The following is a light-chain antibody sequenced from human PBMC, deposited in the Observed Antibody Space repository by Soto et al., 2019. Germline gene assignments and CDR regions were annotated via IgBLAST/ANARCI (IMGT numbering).Light chain of an antibody. CDR3: HHRSNWPPEDT. Sequence: EVLLTQSPATLSFTPGESATLSCRASQPINTYLGWYQQKSGQSPRLLIYDASNRAADIPARFSASGFGTDFTLTSSSLKPEDFGPHYGHHRSNWPPEDTVGQGTKLEI. CDR2: DAS. CDR1: QPINTY. J-gene: IGKJ2*01. V-gene: IGKV3-11*01.